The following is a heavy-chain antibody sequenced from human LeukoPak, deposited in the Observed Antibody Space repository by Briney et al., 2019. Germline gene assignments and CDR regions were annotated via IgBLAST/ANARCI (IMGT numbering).Heavy chain of an antibody. CDR2: IWYDGSNK. V-gene: IGHV3-33*01. CDR1: GLTFSSYG. Sequence: GGSLRLSCAASGLTFSSYGMHWVRQAPGKGLEWVAVIWYDGSNKYYADSVKGRFTISRDNSKNTLYLQMNSLRAEDTAVYYCARDSYGSGSYYRIDYWGQGTLVTVSS. J-gene: IGHJ4*02. D-gene: IGHD3-10*01. CDR3: ARDSYGSGSYYRIDY.